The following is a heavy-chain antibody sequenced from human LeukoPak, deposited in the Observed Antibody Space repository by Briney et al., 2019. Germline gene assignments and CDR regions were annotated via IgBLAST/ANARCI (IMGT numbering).Heavy chain of an antibody. CDR1: GGSMSTYY. J-gene: IGHJ4*02. CDR2: IYDSLST. CDR3: ARRSWYVDY. Sequence: PSETLSLTCTVSGGSMSTYYWSWIRQPPGKGLEWIGYIYDSLSTDYNPSLKSRVTISVDMSKNQFSLKLTSMTAADTAVYYCARRSWYVDYWGQGTLVTVSS. V-gene: IGHV4-59*01. D-gene: IGHD6-13*01.